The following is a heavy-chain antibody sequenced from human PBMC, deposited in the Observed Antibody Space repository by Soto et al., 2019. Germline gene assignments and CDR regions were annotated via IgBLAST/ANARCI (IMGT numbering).Heavy chain of an antibody. V-gene: IGHV4-39*01. CDR2: IYYSGST. CDR3: ARSITMVRGVRGPYDY. CDR1: GGSISSSSYY. Sequence: QLRLQESGPGLVKPSETLSLTCTVSGGSISSSSYYWGWIRQPPGKGLEWIGSIYYSGSTYYNPSLKSRVTISVDTSKNQFSLKLSSVTAADTAVYYCARSITMVRGVRGPYDYWGQGTLVTVSS. D-gene: IGHD3-10*01. J-gene: IGHJ4*02.